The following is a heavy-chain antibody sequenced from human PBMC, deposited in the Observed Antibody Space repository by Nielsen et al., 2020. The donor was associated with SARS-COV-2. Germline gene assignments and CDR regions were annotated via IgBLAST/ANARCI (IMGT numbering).Heavy chain of an antibody. Sequence: SVKVSCKASGGTFSSYAISWVRQAPGQGLEWMGRIIPILGIANYAQKFQGRVTITADKSTSTAYMELSSLRSEDTAVYYCATAPDSSGYYLGYNWFDPWGQGTLVTVSS. J-gene: IGHJ5*02. D-gene: IGHD3-22*01. CDR2: IIPILGIA. CDR3: ATAPDSSGYYLGYNWFDP. CDR1: GGTFSSYA. V-gene: IGHV1-69*04.